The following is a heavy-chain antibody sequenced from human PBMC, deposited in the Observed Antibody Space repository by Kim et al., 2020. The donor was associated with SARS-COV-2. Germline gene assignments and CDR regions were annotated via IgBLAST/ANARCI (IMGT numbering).Heavy chain of an antibody. CDR1: GYTFTSYG. J-gene: IGHJ4*02. V-gene: IGHV1-18*01. Sequence: ASVKVSCKASGYTFTSYGISWVRQAPGQGLEWMGWISAYNGNTNYAQKLQGRVTMTTDTSTSTAYMELRSLRSDDTAVYYCARYHQYCSSTSCYARPIFLADYWGQGTLVTVSS. CDR2: ISAYNGNT. CDR3: ARYHQYCSSTSCYARPIFLADY. D-gene: IGHD2-2*01.